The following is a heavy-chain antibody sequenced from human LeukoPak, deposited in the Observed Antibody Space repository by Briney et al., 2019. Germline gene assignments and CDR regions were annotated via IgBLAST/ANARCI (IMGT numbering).Heavy chain of an antibody. CDR1: GFTYSSYW. V-gene: IGHV3-74*01. CDR2: INSDESIT. J-gene: IGHJ4*02. CDR3: ASDLDPSPFDY. Sequence: PGGSLRLSCAASGFTYSSYWVHWVRQAPGKGLVWVSRINSDESITNYADAVKGRFTISRDNAKNTVYLQMNSLRAEDTAVYYCASDLDPSPFDYWGQGTLVTVSS. D-gene: IGHD1-1*01.